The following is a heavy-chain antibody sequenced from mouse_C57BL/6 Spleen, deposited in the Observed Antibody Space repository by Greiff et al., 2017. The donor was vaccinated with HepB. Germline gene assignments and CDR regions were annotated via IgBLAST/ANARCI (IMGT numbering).Heavy chain of an antibody. CDR2: IRLKSDNYAT. Sequence: EVKLVESGGGLVQPGGSMKLSCVASGFTFSNYWMNWVRQSPEKGLEWVAQIRLKSDNYATHYAESVKGRFTISRDDSKSSVYLQMNNLRAEDTGIYYCTGDDGLHYYAMDYWGQGTSVTVSS. J-gene: IGHJ4*01. CDR1: GFTFSNYW. D-gene: IGHD2-3*01. V-gene: IGHV6-3*01. CDR3: TGDDGLHYYAMDY.